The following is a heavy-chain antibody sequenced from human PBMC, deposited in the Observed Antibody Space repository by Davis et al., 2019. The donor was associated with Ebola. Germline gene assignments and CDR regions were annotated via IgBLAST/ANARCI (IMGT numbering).Heavy chain of an antibody. CDR2: IYGDYNT. Sequence: GGSLRLSCAASEFTVNSYYMNWVRQAPGKGLEWVSVIYGDYNTYYADSVKGRFTVSRDNSKNTLYLQMNSLRAEDTAVYYCARGDLGYSSSLRVLDYWGLGTLVTVSS. D-gene: IGHD6-6*01. J-gene: IGHJ4*02. CDR3: ARGDLGYSSSLRVLDY. V-gene: IGHV3-53*01. CDR1: EFTVNSYY.